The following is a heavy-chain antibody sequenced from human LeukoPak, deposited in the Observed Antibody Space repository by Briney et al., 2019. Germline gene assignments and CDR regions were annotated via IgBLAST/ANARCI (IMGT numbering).Heavy chain of an antibody. D-gene: IGHD2-15*01. Sequence: ASVKVSCKASGYTFTSYDINWVRQATGQGLEWMGWMNPNSGNTGYAPKFQGRVTMTRSTAISTAYMELSSLTSEDTAVYYCTRTPPGAYSNDAFDVWGQGTMVTVSS. CDR2: MNPNSGNT. V-gene: IGHV1-8*01. J-gene: IGHJ3*01. CDR3: TRTPPGAYSNDAFDV. CDR1: GYTFTSYD.